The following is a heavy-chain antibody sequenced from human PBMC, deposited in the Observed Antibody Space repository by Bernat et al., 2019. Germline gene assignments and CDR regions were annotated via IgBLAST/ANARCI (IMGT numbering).Heavy chain of an antibody. CDR1: GFTFSSYA. J-gene: IGHJ6*02. CDR3: ARVEAASSGYYYGMDV. CDR2: ISSNGGST. D-gene: IGHD6-13*01. Sequence: EVQLVESGGGLVQPGGSLRLSCAASGFTFSSYAMHWVHQAPGKGLEYVSAISSNGGSTYYANSVKGRFTISRDNSKNTLYLQMGSLRAEDMAVYYCARVEAASSGYYYGMDVWGQGTTVTVSS. V-gene: IGHV3-64*01.